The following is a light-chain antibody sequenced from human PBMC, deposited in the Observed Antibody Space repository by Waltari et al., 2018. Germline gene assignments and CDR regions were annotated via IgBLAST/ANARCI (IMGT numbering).Light chain of an antibody. J-gene: IGKJ5*01. V-gene: IGKV1-12*01. Sequence: DIQLTQSPSFVSASIGDRVTITCRASHHISSWLAWYQQKPGNAPKLLIYVASTLHSGVPSRFSGGGSGTEFTLTISSLQPEDFAVYYCQQTNNFLGITFGQGTRLEIK. CDR2: VAS. CDR1: HHISSW. CDR3: QQTNNFLGIT.